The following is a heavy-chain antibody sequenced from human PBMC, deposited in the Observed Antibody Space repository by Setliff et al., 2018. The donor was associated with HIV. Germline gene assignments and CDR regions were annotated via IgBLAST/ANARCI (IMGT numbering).Heavy chain of an antibody. V-gene: IGHV3-30*02. D-gene: IGHD5-12*01. CDR3: ARISVASRYNSDMDV. CDR2: IRSDETNK. CDR1: GFIFSTYG. J-gene: IGHJ6*03. Sequence: PGGSLRLSCEASGFIFSTYGMHWVRQAPGKGREWVAFIRSDETNKYYSDSVKGRFTISRDTSKNTLFLQINSLRPEDTAVYYCARISVASRYNSDMDVWGKGTTVTVSS.